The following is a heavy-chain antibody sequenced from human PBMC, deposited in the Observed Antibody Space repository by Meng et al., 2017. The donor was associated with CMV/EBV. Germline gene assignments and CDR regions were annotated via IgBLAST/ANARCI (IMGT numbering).Heavy chain of an antibody. CDR2: IYYGGST. V-gene: IGHV4-59*01. D-gene: IGHD2-15*01. CDR1: GGSISSYY. Sequence: SETLSLTCTVSGGSISSYYWSWIRQPPGKGLEWIGYIYYGGSTNYNPSLKSRVTISVDTSKNQFSLKLSSVTAADTAVYYCASKGYCSGGSCYSTYYYGMDVWGQGTTVTVSS. J-gene: IGHJ6*02. CDR3: ASKGYCSGGSCYSTYYYGMDV.